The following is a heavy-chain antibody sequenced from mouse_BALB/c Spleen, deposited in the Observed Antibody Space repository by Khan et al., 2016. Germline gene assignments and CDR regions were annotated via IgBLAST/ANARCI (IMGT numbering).Heavy chain of an antibody. CDR1: EFTLSYYG. J-gene: IGHJ2*01. Sequence: EVELVESGGGLVQPGGSLKLSCAASEFTLSYYGMSWVRQTPDRRLELVATINSNGGSTYYPNSVKGRFTISRDNAKNHLYLQMRSLKSEDTAMYYFARGRQLGLEYCDYWGQGTTLTVSS. V-gene: IGHV5-6-3*01. CDR2: INSNGGST. D-gene: IGHD3-2*01. CDR3: ARGRQLGLEYCDY.